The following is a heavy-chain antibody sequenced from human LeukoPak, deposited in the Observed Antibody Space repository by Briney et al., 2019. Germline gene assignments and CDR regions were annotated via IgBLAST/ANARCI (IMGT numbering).Heavy chain of an antibody. Sequence: PSETLSLTCAVYGGSFSGYYWSWIRQPPGKGLEWIGEINHSGGTNYNPSLKSRVTISVDTSKDQFSLKLSSVTAADTAVYYCARGYYYDSSGSRRYFDYWGQGTLVTVSS. D-gene: IGHD3-22*01. CDR2: INHSGGT. V-gene: IGHV4-34*01. CDR3: ARGYYYDSSGSRRYFDY. J-gene: IGHJ4*02. CDR1: GGSFSGYY.